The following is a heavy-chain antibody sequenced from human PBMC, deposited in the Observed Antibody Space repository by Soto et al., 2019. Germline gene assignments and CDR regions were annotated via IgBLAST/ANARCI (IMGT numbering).Heavy chain of an antibody. D-gene: IGHD5-12*01. CDR3: GRGSGLGWLRSYFDY. V-gene: IGHV4-59*01. J-gene: IGHJ4*02. CDR2: IYYSGST. CDR1: GGSISSYY. Sequence: SETLSLTCTVSGGSISSYYWSWIRQPPGKGLEWIGYIYYSGSTNYNPSLKSRVSISIDTSKNQFSLKMISVTAADTAVYYCGRGSGLGWLRSYFDYWGQGTLVTVSS.